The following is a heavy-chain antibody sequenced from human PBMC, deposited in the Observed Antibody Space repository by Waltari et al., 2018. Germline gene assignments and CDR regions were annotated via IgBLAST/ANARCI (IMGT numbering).Heavy chain of an antibody. V-gene: IGHV1-8*02. J-gene: IGHJ5*01. D-gene: IGHD2-2*01. CDR3: ARPQTISTSWLAS. CDR1: GYIFTSYD. CDR2: MNANSGHT. Sequence: QVQLVQSGAEVKKPGASVKVSCKASGYIFTSYDINWVRQATGQGLEWMGWMNANSGHTGYAQTFQGRITLTMNTSINTAYMELSSLRSDDTAVYYCARPQTISTSWLASWGQGTLVTVSA.